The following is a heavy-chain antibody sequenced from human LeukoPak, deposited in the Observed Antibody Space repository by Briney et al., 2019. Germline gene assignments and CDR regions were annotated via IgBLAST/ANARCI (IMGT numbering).Heavy chain of an antibody. Sequence: GGSLRLSCAASGFTVSSSYMTWVRQAPGKGLEWVSVIYIDGGTYYADSVKGRFAISRDTSKNTSYLQMNSVKPEDTAVYYCGKNLYSSVWKNYDDSWGQGTLVTVSS. J-gene: IGHJ4*02. D-gene: IGHD6-19*01. V-gene: IGHV3-53*01. CDR3: GKNLYSSVWKNYDDS. CDR1: GFTVSSSY. CDR2: IYIDGGT.